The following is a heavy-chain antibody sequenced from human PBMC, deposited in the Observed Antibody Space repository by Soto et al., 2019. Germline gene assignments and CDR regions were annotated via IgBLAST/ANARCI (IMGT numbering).Heavy chain of an antibody. J-gene: IGHJ4*02. Sequence: PGGSLRLSCAASGFTFSHSWMSWVRQAPGKGLKREANIKEDGRERHEVDSEKSQITIYRDNVKNCLYLQISCLRVEDTGVYYCAGDDWGPAHIRGQGT. V-gene: IGHV3-7*04. CDR2: IKEDGRER. CDR3: AGDDWGPAHI. CDR1: GFTFSHSW. D-gene: IGHD2-2*01.